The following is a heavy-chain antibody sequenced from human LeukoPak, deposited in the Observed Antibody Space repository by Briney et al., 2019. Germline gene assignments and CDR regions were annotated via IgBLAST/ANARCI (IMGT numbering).Heavy chain of an antibody. J-gene: IGHJ6*03. CDR1: GYTFTSYD. V-gene: IGHV1-46*01. CDR3: ARVRGQEGSYMDV. D-gene: IGHD1-26*01. CDR2: INPSGGST. Sequence: ASVKVSCKASGYTFTSYDINWVRQATGQGLEWMGIINPSGGSTSYAQKFQGRVTMTRDMSTSTVYMELSSLRSENTAVYYCARVRGQEGSYMDVWGKGTTVTISS.